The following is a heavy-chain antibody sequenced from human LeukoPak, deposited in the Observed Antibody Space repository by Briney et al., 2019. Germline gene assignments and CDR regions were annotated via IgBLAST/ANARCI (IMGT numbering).Heavy chain of an antibody. Sequence: GASLLISCKTSGSIFTDYWIGWVRPLPGKGLEWMGHIFPGDSDTPYSPSFQGQVSISADKSNTTPYLQCISAQASDTAIYSCVRHPQFDVGSSWFDSWGQGDLVTVSS. D-gene: IGHD3-10*01. CDR1: GSIFTDYW. J-gene: IGHJ5*01. CDR2: IFPGDSDT. CDR3: VRHPQFDVGSSWFDS. V-gene: IGHV5-51*01.